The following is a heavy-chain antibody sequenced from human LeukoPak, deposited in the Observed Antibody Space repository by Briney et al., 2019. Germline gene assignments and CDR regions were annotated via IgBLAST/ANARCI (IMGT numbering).Heavy chain of an antibody. CDR3: ARSMDQWLVRGTQTFFDY. V-gene: IGHV1-69*13. Sequence: ASVKVSCKASGGTFSSYAISWVRQAPGQGLEWMGGIIPIFGTANYAQKFQGRVTITADESTSTAYMELSSLRSEDTAVYYCARSMDQWLVRGTQTFFDYWGQGTLVTVSS. J-gene: IGHJ4*02. CDR1: GGTFSSYA. CDR2: IIPIFGTA. D-gene: IGHD6-19*01.